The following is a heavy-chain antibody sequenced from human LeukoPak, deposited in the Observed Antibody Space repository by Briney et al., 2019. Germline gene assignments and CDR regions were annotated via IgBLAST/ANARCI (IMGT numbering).Heavy chain of an antibody. D-gene: IGHD5-24*01. CDR3: ARAKSEDGYNSD. V-gene: IGHV1-69*05. J-gene: IGHJ4*02. CDR1: GGTFSSYA. Sequence: GASVKVSCKASGGTFSSYAISWVRQAPGQGLEWMGGIIPIFGTANYAQKFQGRVTITTDESTSTAYMELSSLRSEDTAVYYCARAKSEDGYNSDWGQGTLVPVSS. CDR2: IIPIFGTA.